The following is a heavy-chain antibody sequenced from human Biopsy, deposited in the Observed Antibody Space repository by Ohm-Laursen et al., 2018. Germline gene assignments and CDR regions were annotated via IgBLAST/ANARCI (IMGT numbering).Heavy chain of an antibody. J-gene: IGHJ5*01. V-gene: IGHV4-59*01. CDR1: GDSMRAYY. Sequence: GTLSLTCTVSGDSMRAYYWSWIRQPPGKVMEWIASIYYSGTTHKNPSLKSRVTISVDTSQGLLSLDLSSVTAADTAVYYCARVRGGFLEWFDYWGQGTLVTVSS. CDR3: ARVRGGFLEWFDY. CDR2: IYYSGTT. D-gene: IGHD3-3*01.